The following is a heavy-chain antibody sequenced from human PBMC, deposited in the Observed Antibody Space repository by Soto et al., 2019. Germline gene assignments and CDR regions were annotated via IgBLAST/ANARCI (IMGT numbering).Heavy chain of an antibody. D-gene: IGHD3-16*01. J-gene: IGHJ6*02. CDR3: ARDLSLWERYHYYYYGMDV. CDR2: IWYDGSNK. V-gene: IGHV3-33*01. Sequence: HPGGSLRLSCAASGFTFSSYGMHWVRQAPGKGLEWVAVIWYDGSNKYYADSVKGRFTISRDNSKNTLYLQMNSLRAEDTAVYYCARDLSLWERYHYYYYGMDVWGQGTTVTVSS. CDR1: GFTFSSYG.